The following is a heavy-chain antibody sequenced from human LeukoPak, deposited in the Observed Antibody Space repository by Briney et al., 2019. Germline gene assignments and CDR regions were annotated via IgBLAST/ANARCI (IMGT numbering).Heavy chain of an antibody. Sequence: ASVKVSCKASGYTFTSYGISWVRQAPGQGLEWMGWISAYNGNTNYAQKLQGRVTMTTDTSTSTAYTELRSLRSDDTAVYYCARVKRYSSGWYFGYWGQGTLVTVSS. CDR2: ISAYNGNT. CDR1: GYTFTSYG. CDR3: ARVKRYSSGWYFGY. J-gene: IGHJ4*02. V-gene: IGHV1-18*01. D-gene: IGHD6-19*01.